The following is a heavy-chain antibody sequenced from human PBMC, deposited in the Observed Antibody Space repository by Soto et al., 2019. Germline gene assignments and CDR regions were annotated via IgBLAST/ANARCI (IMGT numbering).Heavy chain of an antibody. Sequence: PGGSLRLSCAASGFTFSDHYMDWVRQAPGKGLEWVGRTRNKANSYTTEYAASVKGRFTISRDDSKNSLYLQMNSLKTEDTAVYYCARVSSGYDFWGYYYYYGMDVWGQGTTVTVSS. CDR3: ARVSSGYDFWGYYYYYGMDV. CDR2: TRNKANSYTT. J-gene: IGHJ6*02. D-gene: IGHD5-12*01. CDR1: GFTFSDHY. V-gene: IGHV3-72*01.